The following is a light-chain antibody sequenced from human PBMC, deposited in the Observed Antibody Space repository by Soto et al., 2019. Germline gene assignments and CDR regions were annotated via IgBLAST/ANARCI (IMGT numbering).Light chain of an antibody. CDR2: ETS. Sequence: DIQMTQSPSSLSASVGDRVIITCQASQDIKKYLNWYQQKPGKAPKLLIYETSNLETGVPSRFSGSGSGTDFTITISTLQSEDLATYYCQQYDNIPLTFGPGTKVDIK. CDR1: QDIKKY. J-gene: IGKJ3*01. V-gene: IGKV1-33*01. CDR3: QQYDNIPLT.